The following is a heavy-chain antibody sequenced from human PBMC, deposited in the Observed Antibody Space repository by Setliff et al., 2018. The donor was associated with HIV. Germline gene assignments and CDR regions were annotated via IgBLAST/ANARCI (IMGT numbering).Heavy chain of an antibody. V-gene: IGHV3-11*04. CDR1: GFIFSDYH. J-gene: IGHJ4*02. Sequence: PGGSLRLSCAASGFIFSDYHMTWIRQAPGKGLEWLSDISDGDIKLYADSLKGRFTISRDNAKNSLFLQMNSLKAEDTAVYYCARGPKYYFDYWGQGTLVTVSS. CDR3: ARGPKYYFDY. CDR2: ISDGDIK.